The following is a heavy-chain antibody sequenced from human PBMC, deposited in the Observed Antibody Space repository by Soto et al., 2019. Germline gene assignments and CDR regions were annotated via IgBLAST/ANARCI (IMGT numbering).Heavy chain of an antibody. CDR3: AGGAVAGTSPAY. J-gene: IGHJ4*02. Sequence: QVQLQASGPGLVNPSGTLSLTCAVSSGSITSSNWWSWVRQPPGKGLEWIGESYHSGSTNYNPSLKSRVTISVDKSKNVFSLKLSSVTAADTAMYYCAGGAVAGTSPAYWGQGTLVTVSS. CDR1: SGSITSSNW. CDR2: SYHSGST. V-gene: IGHV4-4*02. D-gene: IGHD6-19*01.